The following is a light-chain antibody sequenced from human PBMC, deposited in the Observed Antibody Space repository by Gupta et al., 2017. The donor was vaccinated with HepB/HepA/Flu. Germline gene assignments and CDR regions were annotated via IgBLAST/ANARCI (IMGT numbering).Light chain of an antibody. V-gene: IGKV3-15*01. Sequence: EIVMTQSPATLSVSPGERATLSCRASQSVSSNLAWYQQKPGQAPRLLIYGASTRATGIPARISGSASATDFTLTISIRPSEAFAVYYCQQENNWPETFGQGTLLDMK. J-gene: IGKJ5*01. CDR1: QSVSSN. CDR2: GAS. CDR3: QQENNWPET.